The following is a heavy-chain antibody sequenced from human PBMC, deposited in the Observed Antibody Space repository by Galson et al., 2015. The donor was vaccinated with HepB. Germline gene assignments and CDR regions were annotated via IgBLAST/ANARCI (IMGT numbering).Heavy chain of an antibody. CDR2: IKSKTDGGTT. V-gene: IGHV3-15*01. D-gene: IGHD1-1*01. CDR3: TTDDLRTGTTGY. CDR1: GFTFSNVW. Sequence: SLRLSCAASGFTFSNVWMSWVRQAPGEGLEWVGRIKSKTDGGTTDYAAPVKGRFSILRDDSENTLYLQMNSLKTEDTAVYYCTTDDLRTGTTGYWGQGTLVTVSS. J-gene: IGHJ4*02.